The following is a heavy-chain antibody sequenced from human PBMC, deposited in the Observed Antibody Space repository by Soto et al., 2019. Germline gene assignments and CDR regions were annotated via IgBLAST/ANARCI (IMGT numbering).Heavy chain of an antibody. D-gene: IGHD2-21*02. J-gene: IGHJ4*02. CDR2: IYYSGRT. CDR1: GESISSSSYY. Sequence: SETLCLTCIVSGESISSSSYYWGWIRQPPGKGLEWIGSIYYSGRTYYNPSFKSRVTISIDTSKNQFSLKLSSVTATDTAVYYCARQRTTVVTQAYFDHWGQGALVTVSS. V-gene: IGHV4-39*01. CDR3: ARQRTTVVTQAYFDH.